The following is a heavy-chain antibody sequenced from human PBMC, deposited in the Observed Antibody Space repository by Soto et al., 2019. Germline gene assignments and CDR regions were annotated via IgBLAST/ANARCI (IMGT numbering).Heavy chain of an antibody. CDR2: IYYSGST. J-gene: IGHJ6*02. V-gene: IGHV4-30-4*01. D-gene: IGHD2-21*02. Sequence: QVQLQESGPGLVKPSQTLSLTCTVSGGSISSGDYYWSWIRQPPGKGLEWIGYIYYSGSTYYNPSLTPRVTMSVDTSKTPFSVTLSSVTAADTAVYYCARGGDGWHYYYYGMDVWGQGTTVTVSS. CDR1: GGSISSGDYY. CDR3: ARGGDGWHYYYYGMDV.